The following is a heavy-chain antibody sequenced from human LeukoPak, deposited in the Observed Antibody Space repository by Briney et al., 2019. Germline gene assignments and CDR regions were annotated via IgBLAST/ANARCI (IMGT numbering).Heavy chain of an antibody. Sequence: ETLSLTCIVSGASVNGYYWSWIRQPAGKGLEWVSAISGSGGSTYYADSVKGRFTISRDNSKNTLYLQMNSLRAEDTAVYYCAKDWAYSSSYYYYMDVWGKGTTVTVSS. CDR2: ISGSGGST. CDR1: GASVNGYY. D-gene: IGHD6-6*01. CDR3: AKDWAYSSSYYYYMDV. J-gene: IGHJ6*03. V-gene: IGHV3-23*01.